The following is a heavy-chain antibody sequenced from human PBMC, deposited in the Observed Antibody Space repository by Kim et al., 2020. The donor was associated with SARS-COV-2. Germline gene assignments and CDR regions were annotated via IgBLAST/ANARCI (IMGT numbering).Heavy chain of an antibody. D-gene: IGHD6-19*01. CDR3: ASSGWYYHPNWFDP. J-gene: IGHJ5*02. Sequence: GDSWKGRFTISKDNAKNPLYLQMNSLRAEDTAVYYCASSGWYYHPNWFDPWGQGTLVTVSS. V-gene: IGHV3-7*03.